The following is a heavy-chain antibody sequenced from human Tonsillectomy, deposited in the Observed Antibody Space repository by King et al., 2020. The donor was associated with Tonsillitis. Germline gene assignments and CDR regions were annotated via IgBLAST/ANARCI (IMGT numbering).Heavy chain of an antibody. CDR3: ARDWNYVTDNFDY. CDR2: VHTFKDDT. D-gene: IGHD1-7*01. V-gene: IGHV1-18*01. Sequence: VQLVESGTEVKKPGASVKVSCKASGYTFTSYGISWVRQAPGQGLEWMGWVHTFKDDTNYAQKFQGRVSLTADTSTSTAYMELRSLTSDDTAVYYCARDWNYVTDNFDYWGQGTLVTVSS. J-gene: IGHJ4*02. CDR1: GYTFTSYG.